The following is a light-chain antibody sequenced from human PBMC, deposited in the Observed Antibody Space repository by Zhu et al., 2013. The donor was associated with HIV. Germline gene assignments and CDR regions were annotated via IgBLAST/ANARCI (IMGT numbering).Light chain of an antibody. CDR2: DAS. V-gene: IGKV3-11*01. CDR1: QSVSSNY. CDR3: QHRSSWSLT. Sequence: EIVLTQSPGTLSLSPGERATLSCRASQSVSSNYLAWYQQRPGQAPRLLMYDASNRAAGVPARFSGSGSGTDFTLTISSLEPEDFAIYYCQHRSSWSLTFGGGTKVEI. J-gene: IGKJ4*01.